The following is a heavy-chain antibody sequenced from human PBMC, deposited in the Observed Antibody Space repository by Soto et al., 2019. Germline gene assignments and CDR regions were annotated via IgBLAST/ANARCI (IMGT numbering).Heavy chain of an antibody. CDR1: GGSFTSNNW. V-gene: IGHV4-4*02. CDR3: ASRDPGTSVDY. J-gene: IGHJ4*02. D-gene: IGHD1-7*01. Sequence: SETLSLTCAVSGGSFTSNNWWTWVRQPPGQGLEWIGEIYRTGSTNYNPSLKSRVTISLGKSENQFSLKVTSLTAADTAVYYCASRDPGTSVDYWGQGALVTVSS. CDR2: IYRTGST.